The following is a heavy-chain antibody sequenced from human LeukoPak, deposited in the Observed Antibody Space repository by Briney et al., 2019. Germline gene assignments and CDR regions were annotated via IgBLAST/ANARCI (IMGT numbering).Heavy chain of an antibody. D-gene: IGHD6-6*01. CDR1: GYTFTGYY. V-gene: IGHV1-2*02. CDR3: AARKYSSSSFSDY. CDR2: INPNSGGT. Sequence: ASVKVSCKASGYTFTGYYMHWVRQAPGQGLEWMGWINPNSGGTNYAQKFQGRVTMTRDTSISTAYMELSRLRSDDTAVYYCAARKYSSSSFSDYWGQGTRVIV. J-gene: IGHJ4*02.